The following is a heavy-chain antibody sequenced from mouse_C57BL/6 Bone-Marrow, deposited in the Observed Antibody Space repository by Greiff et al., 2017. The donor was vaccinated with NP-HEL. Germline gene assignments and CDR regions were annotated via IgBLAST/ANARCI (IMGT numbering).Heavy chain of an antibody. J-gene: IGHJ4*01. CDR2: IYPSDSET. CDR1: GYTFTSYW. D-gene: IGHD2-1*01. CDR3: ASHGNYVPNYDAMDD. V-gene: IGHV1-61*01. Sequence: QVQLQQPGAELVRPGSSVKLSCKASGYTFTSYWMDWVKQRPGQGLEWIGNIYPSDSETHYNQKFKDKATLTVDKSSSTAYMQLSSLTSEDSAVYYCASHGNYVPNYDAMDDWGQGTSVTVSS.